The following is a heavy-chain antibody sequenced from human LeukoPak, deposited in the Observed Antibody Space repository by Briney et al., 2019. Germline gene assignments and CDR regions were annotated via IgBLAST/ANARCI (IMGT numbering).Heavy chain of an antibody. Sequence: PGGSLRLSCAASGFTFSSYGMSWVRQAPGKGLEWVSAISGSGGSTYYADSVKGRFTISRDNSKNTLYLQMNSLRAEDTAVYYCASHSSGFMDVWGKGTTVTVSS. D-gene: IGHD6-13*01. CDR3: ASHSSGFMDV. CDR2: ISGSGGST. J-gene: IGHJ6*04. V-gene: IGHV3-23*01. CDR1: GFTFSSYG.